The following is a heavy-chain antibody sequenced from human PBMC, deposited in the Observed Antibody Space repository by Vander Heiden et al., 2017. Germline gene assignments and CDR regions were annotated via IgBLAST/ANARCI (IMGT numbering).Heavy chain of an antibody. V-gene: IGHV3-30-3*01. Sequence: QVQLVESGGGVVQPGRSLRLSCAASGFTFSIYAMHWVRQAPGKGLEWVAVISYDGSNKYYADSVKGRFTISRDNSKNTLYLQMNSLRAEDTAVYYCAREEWAGFDYWGQGTLVTVSS. CDR3: AREEWAGFDY. D-gene: IGHD3-3*01. CDR2: ISYDGSNK. CDR1: GFTFSIYA. J-gene: IGHJ4*02.